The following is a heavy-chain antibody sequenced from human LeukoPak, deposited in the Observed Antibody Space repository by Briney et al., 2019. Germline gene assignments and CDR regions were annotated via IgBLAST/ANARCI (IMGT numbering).Heavy chain of an antibody. Sequence: SCKASGGTFSSGSYYWSWIRQPAGKGLEWIGRIYTSGSTNYNPSLKSRVTISVDTSKNQFSLKLSSVTAADTAVYYCARDRPSYYYDSSGYYTGYWYFDLWGRGTLVTVSS. J-gene: IGHJ2*01. D-gene: IGHD3-22*01. CDR1: GGTFSSGSYY. V-gene: IGHV4-61*02. CDR2: IYTSGST. CDR3: ARDRPSYYYDSSGYYTGYWYFDL.